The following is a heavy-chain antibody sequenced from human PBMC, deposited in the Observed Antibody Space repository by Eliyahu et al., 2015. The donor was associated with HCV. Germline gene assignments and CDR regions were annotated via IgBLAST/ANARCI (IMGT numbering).Heavy chain of an antibody. J-gene: IGHJ4*02. CDR3: AKVPPTVIQLWPADFDY. CDR1: GFTFSSYA. CDR2: ISGSGGST. D-gene: IGHD5-18*01. V-gene: IGHV3-23*01. Sequence: EVQLLESGGGLVQPGGSLRLSCAASGFTFSSYAMSWVRXAPGKGLEWVSAISGSGGSTYYADSVKGRFTISRDNSKNTLYLQMNSLRAEDTAVYYCAKVPPTVIQLWPADFDYWGQGTLVTVSS.